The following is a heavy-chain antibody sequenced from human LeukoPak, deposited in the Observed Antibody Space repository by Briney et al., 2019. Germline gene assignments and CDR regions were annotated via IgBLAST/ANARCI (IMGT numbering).Heavy chain of an antibody. D-gene: IGHD3-9*01. J-gene: IGHJ3*02. V-gene: IGHV4-39*01. CDR1: GGSISSSSYY. CDR3: ARSTYYDILTGSGDAFDI. CDR2: IYYSGST. Sequence: PSETLSLTCTVSGGSISSSSYYWGWIRQPPGKGLEWIGSIYYSGSTYYNPSLKSRVTISVDTSKNQFSLKLSSVTAADTAVYYCARSTYYDILTGSGDAFDIWGQGTMVTVSS.